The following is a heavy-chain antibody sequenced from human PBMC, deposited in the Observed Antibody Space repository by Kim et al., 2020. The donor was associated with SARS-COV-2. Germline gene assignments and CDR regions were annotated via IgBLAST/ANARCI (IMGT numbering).Heavy chain of an antibody. V-gene: IGHV4-59*01. Sequence: SETLSLTCTVSGGSISSYYWSWIRQPPGKGLEWIGYIYYSGSTNYNPSLKSRVTISVDTSKNQFSLKLSSVTAADTAVYYCARARMDYYGSGNDDYYYYMDVWGKGTTVTVSS. CDR2: IYYSGST. CDR3: ARARMDYYGSGNDDYYYYMDV. J-gene: IGHJ6*03. CDR1: GGSISSYY. D-gene: IGHD3-10*01.